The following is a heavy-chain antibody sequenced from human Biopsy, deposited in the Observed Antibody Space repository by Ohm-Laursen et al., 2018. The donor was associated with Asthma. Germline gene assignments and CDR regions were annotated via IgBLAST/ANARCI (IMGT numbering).Heavy chain of an antibody. Sequence: SLRLSCAASRFTYEMHWVRQAPGKGLEWVAVISHDGSSIYYADSVKGRFTISRDNSKNTLSLQMNSLTAEDTAVYYCAREGVAGTHIEDWGQGTLVTVSS. CDR3: AREGVAGTHIED. D-gene: IGHD6-19*01. CDR1: RFTYE. J-gene: IGHJ4*02. V-gene: IGHV3-30-3*01. CDR2: ISHDGSSI.